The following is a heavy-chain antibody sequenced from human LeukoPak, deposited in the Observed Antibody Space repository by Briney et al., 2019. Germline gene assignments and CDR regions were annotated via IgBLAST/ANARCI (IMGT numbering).Heavy chain of an antibody. J-gene: IGHJ4*02. V-gene: IGHV3-21*01. D-gene: IGHD2-8*02. Sequence: PGGSLRLSCAASGFSPSSDTMNAVRQAPGKGLEGVSSISSSSGYVYYADSVTGRFTVSRDNAKISLYLQMNNLRAEDTTIYYCARERERHLVQGFDSWGQGNLVTVSS. CDR2: ISSSSGYV. CDR1: GFSPSSDT. CDR3: ARERERHLVQGFDS.